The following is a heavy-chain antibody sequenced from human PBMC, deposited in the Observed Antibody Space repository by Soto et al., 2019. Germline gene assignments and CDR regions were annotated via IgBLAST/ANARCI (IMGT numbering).Heavy chain of an antibody. CDR1: GFTFSSYG. Sequence: GGSLRLSCAASGFTFSSYGMHWVRQAPGKGLEWVAVISYDGSNKYYADSVKGRFTISRDNSKNTLYLQMNSLRAEDTAVYYCAKVRYSSSITRYYYMDVWGKGTTVTVSS. J-gene: IGHJ6*03. V-gene: IGHV3-30*18. CDR2: ISYDGSNK. CDR3: AKVRYSSSITRYYYMDV. D-gene: IGHD6-6*01.